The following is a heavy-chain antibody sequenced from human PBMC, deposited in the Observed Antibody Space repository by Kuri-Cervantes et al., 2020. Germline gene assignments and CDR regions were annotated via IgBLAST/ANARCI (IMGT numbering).Heavy chain of an antibody. CDR3: ARGQANYYDSSGYYYGHAFDI. J-gene: IGHJ3*02. D-gene: IGHD3-22*01. V-gene: IGHV4-30-2*01. Sequence: LRLSCAVSGGSISSGGYSWSWIRQPPGKGLEWIGYIYHSGSTYYNPSLKSRVTISVDRSKNQFSLKLGSVTAADTAVYYCARGQANYYDSSGYYYGHAFDIWGQGTMVTVSS. CDR2: IYHSGST. CDR1: GGSISSGGYS.